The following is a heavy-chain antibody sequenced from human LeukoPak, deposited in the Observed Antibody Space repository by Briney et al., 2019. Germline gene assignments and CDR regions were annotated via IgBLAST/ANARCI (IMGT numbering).Heavy chain of an antibody. CDR2: MNPNSGNT. D-gene: IGHD6-13*01. CDR3: ARAQGGSSWYYFDY. J-gene: IGHJ4*02. V-gene: IGHV1-8*01. Sequence: ASVKVSCKASGYTFTSYDINWVRQATGQGLEWMGWMNPNSGNTGYAQKFQGRLTMTRNTSISTAYMELSSLRSEDTAVYYCARAQGGSSWYYFDYWGQGTLVTVSS. CDR1: GYTFTSYD.